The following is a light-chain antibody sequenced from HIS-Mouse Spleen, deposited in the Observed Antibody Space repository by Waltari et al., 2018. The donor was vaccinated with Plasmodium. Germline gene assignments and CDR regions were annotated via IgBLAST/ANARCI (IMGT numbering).Light chain of an antibody. CDR1: QSVSSSY. CDR2: GAS. J-gene: IGKJ2*01. V-gene: IGKV3-20*01. CDR3: QQYGSSPYT. Sequence: EIVLTQSPGPLSLSPGERAPLPCRASQSVSSSYLAWYQQKPGQAPRLLIYGASSRATGIPDRFSGSGSGTDFTLTISRLEPEDFAVYYCQQYGSSPYTFGQGTKLEIK.